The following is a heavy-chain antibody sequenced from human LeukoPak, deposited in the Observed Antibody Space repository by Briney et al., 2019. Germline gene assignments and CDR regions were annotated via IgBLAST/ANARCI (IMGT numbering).Heavy chain of an antibody. D-gene: IGHD3-22*01. J-gene: IGHJ4*02. CDR1: GGSISSSSYY. CDR3: ARLGNYYDSSGYYLSDY. V-gene: IGHV4-39*07. CDR2: IYYSGST. Sequence: SETLSLTCTVSGGSISSSSYYWGWIRQPPGKGLEWIGSIYYSGSTYYNPSLKSRVTISVDTSKNQFSLKLSSVTAADTAVYYCARLGNYYDSSGYYLSDYWGQGTLVTVSS.